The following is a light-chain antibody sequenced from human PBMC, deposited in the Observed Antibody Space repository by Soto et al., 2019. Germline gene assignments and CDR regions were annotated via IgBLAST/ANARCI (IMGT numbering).Light chain of an antibody. CDR2: AAS. Sequence: ATQMNQSPSSLSASVGDRVTITCRASQFNRNDLGWYQQKPGKAPKLLIFAASKLQSGVPSRFSGSGSGTDFTLTISSLQPEDFATYYCLQDYTYPLTFGGGTRVEIK. CDR1: QFNRND. J-gene: IGKJ4*01. V-gene: IGKV1-6*02. CDR3: LQDYTYPLT.